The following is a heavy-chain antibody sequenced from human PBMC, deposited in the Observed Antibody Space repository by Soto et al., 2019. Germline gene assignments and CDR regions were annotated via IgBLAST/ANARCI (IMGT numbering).Heavy chain of an antibody. CDR1: SGSISSSLYY. CDR2: IYSTVST. CDR3: ARLPYYDTPPVTFDI. V-gene: IGHV4-39*01. Sequence: SETLSLTCSVSSGSISSSLYYWGWVRQHPGKGLEWIGTIYSTVSTHYNPSLKSRVTISVDTSKNQFSLTLNSVTAADTAVYYCARLPYYDTPPVTFDIWGQGAMVTVSS. D-gene: IGHD3-22*01. J-gene: IGHJ3*02.